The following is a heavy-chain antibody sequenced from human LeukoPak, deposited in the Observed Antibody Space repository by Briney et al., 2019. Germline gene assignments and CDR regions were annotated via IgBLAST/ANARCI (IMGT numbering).Heavy chain of an antibody. CDR1: GFTFSSYG. Sequence: GGSLRLSCAASGFTFSSYGMHWARQAPGKGLEWVAVIWYDGSNKYYADSVKGRFTISRDNSKNTLYLQMNSLRAEDTAVYYCAKDGRYFDWLLPQTAYYFDYWGQGTLVTVSS. D-gene: IGHD3-9*01. CDR2: IWYDGSNK. V-gene: IGHV3-33*06. J-gene: IGHJ4*02. CDR3: AKDGRYFDWLLPQTAYYFDY.